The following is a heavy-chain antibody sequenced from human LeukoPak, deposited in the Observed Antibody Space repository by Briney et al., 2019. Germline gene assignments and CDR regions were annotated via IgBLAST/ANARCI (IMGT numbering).Heavy chain of an antibody. V-gene: IGHV4-38-2*02. CDR1: GYSISRGYY. Sequence: RASETLSLTCTVSGYSISRGYYWGWIRQPPGKGLEWIGSIYHIGSTYYNPSLKSRVTISVDTSKNQFSLKLSSVTAADTAVYCCARGGDIVVVPAAIPYNWFDPWGQGTLVTVSS. CDR2: IYHIGST. CDR3: ARGGDIVVVPAAIPYNWFDP. J-gene: IGHJ5*02. D-gene: IGHD2-2*01.